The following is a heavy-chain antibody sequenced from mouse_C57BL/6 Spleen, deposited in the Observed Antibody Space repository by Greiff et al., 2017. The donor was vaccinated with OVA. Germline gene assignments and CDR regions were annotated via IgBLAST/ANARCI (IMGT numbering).Heavy chain of an antibody. J-gene: IGHJ4*01. CDR1: GYAFTNYL. CDR3: ARTGNYEHYAMDY. D-gene: IGHD2-1*01. Sequence: VQLVESGAELVRPGTSVKVSCKASGYAFTNYLIEWVKQRPGQGLEWIGVINPGSGGTNYNEKFKGKATLTADKSSSTAYMQLSSLTSEDSAVYFCARTGNYEHYAMDYWGQGTSVTVSS. CDR2: INPGSGGT. V-gene: IGHV1-54*01.